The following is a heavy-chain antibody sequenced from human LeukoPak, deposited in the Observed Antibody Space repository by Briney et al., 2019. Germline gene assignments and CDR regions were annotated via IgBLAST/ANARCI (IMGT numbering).Heavy chain of an antibody. CDR2: IYTSGST. D-gene: IGHD6-19*01. CDR3: ARGPIAVAGLYGMDV. CDR1: GGSISSYY. V-gene: IGHV4-4*07. J-gene: IGHJ6*02. Sequence: SETLSLTCTVSGGSISSYYWSWIRQPAGKGLEWIGRIYTSGSTNYNPSLKSRITMSVDTSKNQFSLKLSSVTAADTAVYYCARGPIAVAGLYGMDVWGQGTTVTVSS.